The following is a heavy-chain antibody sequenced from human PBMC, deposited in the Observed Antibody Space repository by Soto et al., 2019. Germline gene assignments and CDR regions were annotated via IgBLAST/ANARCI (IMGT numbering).Heavy chain of an antibody. D-gene: IGHD3-16*01. CDR2: IWYDGSSE. Sequence: QVEVVESGGGVVQPGRSLRLSCAAPGFTFSRYGMHWVRQAPGKGLEWVALIWYDGSSEYYADSVKGRFTISRDNSKNTLYLQMNSLRAADTAVYYCSRDLDWGYYVMDVWGQGTKVTVSS. V-gene: IGHV3-33*01. CDR1: GFTFSRYG. J-gene: IGHJ6*02. CDR3: SRDLDWGYYVMDV.